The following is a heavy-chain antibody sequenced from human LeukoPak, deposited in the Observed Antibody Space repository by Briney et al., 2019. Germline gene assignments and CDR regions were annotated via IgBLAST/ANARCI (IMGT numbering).Heavy chain of an antibody. J-gene: IGHJ3*02. Sequence: ASVKVSCKASGYTFTSYAMNWVRQAPGQGLAWMGWINTNTGNPTYAQGFTGRFVFSLDTSVSTAYLQISSLKAEDTAVYYCARSVSSSWYVGNAFDIWGQGTMVTVSS. CDR3: ARSVSSSWYVGNAFDI. CDR2: INTNTGNP. D-gene: IGHD6-13*01. V-gene: IGHV7-4-1*02. CDR1: GYTFTSYA.